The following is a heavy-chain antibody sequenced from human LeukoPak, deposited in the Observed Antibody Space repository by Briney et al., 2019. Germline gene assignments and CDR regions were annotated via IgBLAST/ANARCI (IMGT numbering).Heavy chain of an antibody. V-gene: IGHV3-9*01. CDR1: GFTFDDYA. J-gene: IGHJ4*02. D-gene: IGHD1-1*01. Sequence: PGGSLRLSCAASGFTFDDYAMHWVRQAPGKGLEWVSGISWNSGSMGYADSVKGRFTISRDNAKNSLYLQMNSLRAEDTALYYCAKDKGTTWRYYFDYWGQGTLVTVSS. CDR3: AKDKGTTWRYYFDY. CDR2: ISWNSGSM.